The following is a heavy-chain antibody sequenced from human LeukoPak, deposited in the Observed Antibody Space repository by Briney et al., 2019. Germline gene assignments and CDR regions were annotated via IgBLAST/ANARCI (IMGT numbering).Heavy chain of an antibody. CDR1: GGSISSGGYY. CDR3: ARGYEYLLRLYCSGGSCNAQLFNP. D-gene: IGHD2-15*01. Sequence: SETLSLTCTVSGGSISSGGYYWSWIRQHPGKGLEWIGYIYYSGSTYYNPSLKSRVTISVDTSKNQFSLKLSSVTAADTAVYYCARGYEYLLRLYCSGGSCNAQLFNPWGQGTLVTVSS. CDR2: IYYSGST. V-gene: IGHV4-31*03. J-gene: IGHJ5*02.